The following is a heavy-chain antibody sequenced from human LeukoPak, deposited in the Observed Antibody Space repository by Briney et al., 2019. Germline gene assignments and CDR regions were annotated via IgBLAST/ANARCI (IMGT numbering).Heavy chain of an antibody. Sequence: SQTLSLTCTVSGDSISSDDYYWSWIRQPPGKGLEWIGYIYYSGSTYYNPSLKSRVTISVDTSKNQFSLKLSSVTAADTAVYYCARDLHYSNYLTSWYFDLWGRGTLVTVSS. D-gene: IGHD4-11*01. CDR1: GDSISSDDYY. V-gene: IGHV4-30-4*01. CDR2: IYYSGST. J-gene: IGHJ2*01. CDR3: ARDLHYSNYLTSWYFDL.